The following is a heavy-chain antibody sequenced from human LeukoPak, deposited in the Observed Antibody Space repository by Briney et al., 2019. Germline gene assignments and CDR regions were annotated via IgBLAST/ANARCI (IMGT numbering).Heavy chain of an antibody. V-gene: IGHV4-39*07. J-gene: IGHJ4*02. CDR1: GDSITSGSYY. Sequence: SETLSLTRTVSGDSITSGSYYWGWVRQPPGKGLEWLGTIYYRGTTYYNPSLKSRVTISVDTSKNQFSLKLSSVTAADTAVYYCARYYSRDYYFDYWGQGTLVTVSS. D-gene: IGHD4-11*01. CDR3: ARYYSRDYYFDY. CDR2: IYYRGTT.